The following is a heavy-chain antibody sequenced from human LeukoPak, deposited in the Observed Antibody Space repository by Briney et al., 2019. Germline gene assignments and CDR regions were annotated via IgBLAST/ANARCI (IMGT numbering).Heavy chain of an antibody. Sequence: TGGSLRLSCAASGFTFSTYGMHWVRQAPGKGLEWVSTVSGGGGTTYYADSVKGRFTISRDNSKNTLYLQMNSLRAEDTAIYYCAKPQYCSGGSCYLQHWGQGTLVTVSS. CDR1: GFTFSTYG. V-gene: IGHV3-23*01. CDR3: AKPQYCSGGSCYLQH. J-gene: IGHJ1*01. CDR2: VSGGGGTT. D-gene: IGHD2-15*01.